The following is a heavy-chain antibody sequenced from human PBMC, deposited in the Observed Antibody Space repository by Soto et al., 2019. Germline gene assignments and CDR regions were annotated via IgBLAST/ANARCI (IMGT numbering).Heavy chain of an antibody. D-gene: IGHD2-21*01. CDR1: GFPFSDYY. CDR2: ISPKSTYR. V-gene: IGHV3-11*06. J-gene: IGHJ4*02. Sequence: GGSLRLSCATSGFPFSDYYMSWIRQAPGKGLEWLSHISPKSTYRNYADSVKGRFTISRDNTKSSLFLQMNSLGVEDKGVYYCERGGGGGLFEHWGQGVLVTVSS. CDR3: ERGGGGGLFEH.